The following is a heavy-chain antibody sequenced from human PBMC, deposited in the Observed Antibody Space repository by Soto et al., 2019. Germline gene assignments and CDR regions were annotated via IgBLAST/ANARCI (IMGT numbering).Heavy chain of an antibody. Sequence: TLSRTCYVSGGSINSAGYYWSWLRQHPGQVLEWIGNIYYSGSTNYNPSLKSRVTISVDTSKNQFSLKLSSVTAADTAVYYCARGAFGSGMGDYWGQGTLVTVSS. J-gene: IGHJ4*02. D-gene: IGHD3-3*01. V-gene: IGHV4-31*03. CDR1: GGSINSAGYY. CDR3: ARGAFGSGMGDY. CDR2: IYYSGST.